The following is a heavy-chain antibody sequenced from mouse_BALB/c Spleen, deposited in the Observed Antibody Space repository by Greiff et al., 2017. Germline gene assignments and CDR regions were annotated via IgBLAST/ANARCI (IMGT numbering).Heavy chain of an antibody. V-gene: IGHV5-17*02. CDR1: GFTFSSFG. CDR3: ARCNYYGRFYAMDY. CDR2: ISSGSSTI. Sequence: DVMLVESGGGLVQPGGSRKLSCAASGFTFSSFGMHWVRQAPEKGLEWVAYISSGSSTIYYADTVKGRFTISRDNPKNTLFLQMTSLRSEDTAMYYCARCNYYGRFYAMDYWGQGTSVTVSS. D-gene: IGHD1-2*01. J-gene: IGHJ4*01.